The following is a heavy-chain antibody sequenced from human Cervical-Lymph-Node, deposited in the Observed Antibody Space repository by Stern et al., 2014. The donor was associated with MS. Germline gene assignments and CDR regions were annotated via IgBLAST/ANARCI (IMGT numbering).Heavy chain of an antibody. CDR2: MNPDSGDT. D-gene: IGHD3-10*01. CDR3: TKAGGH. V-gene: IGHV1-8*01. J-gene: IGHJ1*01. Sequence: VQLVQSGAEVRKPGASVRLSCKASGYIFTRDAINWVRQASGQGLEWLGWMNPDSGDTGFEQKFRGRVTMTRDISTSTAYMELSSLTSEDTAVYYCTKAGGHWGQGTQGTGSS. CDR1: GYIFTRDA.